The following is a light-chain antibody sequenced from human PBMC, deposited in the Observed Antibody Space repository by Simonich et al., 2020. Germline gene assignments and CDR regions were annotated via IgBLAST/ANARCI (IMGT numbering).Light chain of an antibody. CDR3: SSYTSSSTFVV. J-gene: IGLJ2*01. CDR2: DVS. Sequence: QSALTQPASVSGSPGQSITISCTGTSSDVGGYNYVSWYQQHPGQAPKLMIYDVSKRPSGVSNRFSGSKSGNTASLTISGLQAEDEAEYYCSSYTSSSTFVVFGGGTKLTVL. CDR1: SSDVGGYNY. V-gene: IGLV2-14*01.